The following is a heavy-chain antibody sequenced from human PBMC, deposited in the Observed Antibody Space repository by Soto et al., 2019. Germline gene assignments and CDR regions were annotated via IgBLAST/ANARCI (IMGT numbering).Heavy chain of an antibody. CDR3: ARRIAVALDAFDI. Sequence: ASVKVSSKASGYTFTSYAMHWVRQAPGQRLEWMGWINAGNGNTKYSQKFQGRVTITRDTSASTAYMELSSLRSEDTAVYYCARRIAVALDAFDIWGQGTMVTVSS. CDR2: INAGNGNT. D-gene: IGHD6-19*01. J-gene: IGHJ3*02. CDR1: GYTFTSYA. V-gene: IGHV1-3*01.